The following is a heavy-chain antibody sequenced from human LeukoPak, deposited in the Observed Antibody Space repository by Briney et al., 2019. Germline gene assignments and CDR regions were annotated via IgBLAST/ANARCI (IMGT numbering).Heavy chain of an antibody. CDR1: GFTFSSYS. CDR3: ARGDSSGWSSPRGY. Sequence: GGSLRLSCAASGFTFSSYSMNWVRQAPGKGLEWVSSISSSSSYIYYADSVKGRFTISRDNAKNSLYLQMNNLRAEDTAVYYCARGDSSGWSSPRGYWGQGTLVTVSS. V-gene: IGHV3-21*01. D-gene: IGHD6-19*01. CDR2: ISSSSSYI. J-gene: IGHJ4*02.